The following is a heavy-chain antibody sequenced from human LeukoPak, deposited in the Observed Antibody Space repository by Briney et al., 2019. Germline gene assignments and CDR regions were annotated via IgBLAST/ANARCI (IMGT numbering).Heavy chain of an antibody. Sequence: ASVKVSCKASGYTFTGYYMHWVRQAPGQGLEWMGWINPNSGGTNYAQKFQGRVTMTRDTSISTAYMELSRLRSDDTAVYYCARDPPNYYDSSGYPGYWGQGTLVTVSS. CDR2: INPNSGGT. CDR1: GYTFTGYY. CDR3: ARDPPNYYDSSGYPGY. V-gene: IGHV1-2*02. D-gene: IGHD3-22*01. J-gene: IGHJ4*02.